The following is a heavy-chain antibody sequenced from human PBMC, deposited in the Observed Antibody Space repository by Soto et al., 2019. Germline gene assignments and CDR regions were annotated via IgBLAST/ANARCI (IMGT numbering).Heavy chain of an antibody. V-gene: IGHV3-23*01. CDR1: AFTFRSYA. CDR3: AKVRPLRDCTSTSCLGAFDI. Sequence: WGSLRVSWAASAFTFRSYAMSWVRQAPGKGLEWVSAITASADTTYYADSVKGRFTISRDNSKNTLYLRMNSLRAEDTAVYYCAKVRPLRDCTSTSCLGAFDIWGQGTMVTVSS. D-gene: IGHD2-2*01. J-gene: IGHJ3*02. CDR2: ITASADTT.